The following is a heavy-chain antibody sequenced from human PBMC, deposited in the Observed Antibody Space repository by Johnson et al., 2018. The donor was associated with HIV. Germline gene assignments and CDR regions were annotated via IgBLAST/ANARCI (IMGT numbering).Heavy chain of an antibody. D-gene: IGHD4-17*01. Sequence: QVQLVESGGGLVKPGGSLRLSCAASGFTFSDYAIHWVRQAPGRGLEWVAIISYDGRNKYYADSVKGRFTISRDNSKNTLYLQMNNLRAEDTAVYYCARDPLTLTTTLDAFDIWGQGTMVTVSS. CDR2: ISYDGRNK. V-gene: IGHV3-30*14. CDR3: ARDPLTLTTTLDAFDI. J-gene: IGHJ3*02. CDR1: GFTFSDYA.